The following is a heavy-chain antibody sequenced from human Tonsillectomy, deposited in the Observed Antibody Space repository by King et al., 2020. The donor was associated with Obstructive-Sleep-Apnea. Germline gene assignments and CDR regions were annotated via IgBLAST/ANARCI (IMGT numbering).Heavy chain of an antibody. J-gene: IGHJ6*02. D-gene: IGHD1-26*01. CDR1: GGSISSYY. CDR3: ARVGETTYYYYGMDV. V-gene: IGHV4-4*07. CDR2: IYTSGST. Sequence: QVQLQESGPGLVKSSETLSLTCTVSGGSISSYYWSWIRQPAGKGLEWIGRIYTSGSTNYNPSLKSRVTMSVDTSQNQFSLKLSSVTAADTAVYYCARVGETTYYYYGMDVWGQGTTVTVSS.